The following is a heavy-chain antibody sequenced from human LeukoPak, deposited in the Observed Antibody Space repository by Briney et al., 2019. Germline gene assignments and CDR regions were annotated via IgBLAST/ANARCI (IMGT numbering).Heavy chain of an antibody. V-gene: IGHV4-30-4*01. D-gene: IGHD3-22*01. J-gene: IGHJ4*02. CDR3: ATYYYDSSGYSDHSLFDY. CDR2: IYYSGST. CDR1: VGSISSGDHY. Sequence: SETLSLTCTVAVGSISSGDHYWSWIRQPPGKGLDWIGYIYYSGSTYYNPSLKSRVTISADTSKDQFSLKLSSVTAADTAVYYCATYYYDSSGYSDHSLFDYWGQGTLVTVSS.